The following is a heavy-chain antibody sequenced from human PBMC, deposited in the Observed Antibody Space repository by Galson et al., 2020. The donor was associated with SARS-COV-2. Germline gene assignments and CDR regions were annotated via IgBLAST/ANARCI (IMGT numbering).Heavy chain of an antibody. V-gene: IGHV4-34*01. CDR3: ARGEYSSGWYGIKDYLDC. CDR1: GGSFSGYY. J-gene: IGHJ4*02. D-gene: IGHD6-19*01. Sequence: SETLSLTCAVYGGSFSGYYWSWIRQPPGKGLEWIGEINHSGSTNYNPSLKSRVTISVDTSKNQFSLKLSSVTAADTAVYYCARGEYSSGWYGIKDYLDCWGQGTLVTVSS. CDR2: INHSGST.